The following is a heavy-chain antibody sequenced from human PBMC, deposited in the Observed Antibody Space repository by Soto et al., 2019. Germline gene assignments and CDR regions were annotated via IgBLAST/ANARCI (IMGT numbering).Heavy chain of an antibody. D-gene: IGHD3-10*01. V-gene: IGHV3-7*01. CDR1: GFIFCSYW. CDR3: ARDASFPRIISGSFNYGMDV. CDR2: IKQDGSEK. Sequence: GGSLRVSCAAPGFIFCSYWMSWVRQAPGKGLEWVANIKQDGSEKYYVDSVKGRFTISRDNAKNSLYLQMNSLRAEDTAVYYCARDASFPRIISGSFNYGMDVWGQGTTVTVSS. J-gene: IGHJ6*02.